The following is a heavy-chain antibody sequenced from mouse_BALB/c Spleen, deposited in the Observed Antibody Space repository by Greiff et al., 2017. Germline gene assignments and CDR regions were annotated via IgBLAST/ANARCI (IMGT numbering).Heavy chain of an antibody. CDR3: ARWGFAY. J-gene: IGHJ3*01. CDR1: GFTFSSFG. Sequence: LVESGGGLVQPGGSRKLSCAASGFTFSSFGMHWVRQAPEKGLEWVAYISSGSSTIYYADTVKGRFTISRDNPKNTLFLQMTSLRSEDTAMYYCARWGFAYWGQGTLVTVSA. CDR2: ISSGSSTI. V-gene: IGHV5-17*02.